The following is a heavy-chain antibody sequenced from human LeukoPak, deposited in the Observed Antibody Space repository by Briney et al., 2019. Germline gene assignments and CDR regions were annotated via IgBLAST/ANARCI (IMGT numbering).Heavy chain of an antibody. D-gene: IGHD6-13*01. CDR2: IKSRTDGGTT. J-gene: IGHJ5*02. CDR3: ATPVRIPEAANWFDP. CDR1: GFTFPNAW. Sequence: PGGSLRLSCAASGFTFPNAWMSWLRQAPGKGLEWVGHIKSRTDGGTTDYAAPVKGRFTISRDDSENTLYLQMNSLKTEDTAVYYCATPVRIPEAANWFDPWGQGTLVTVSS. V-gene: IGHV3-15*01.